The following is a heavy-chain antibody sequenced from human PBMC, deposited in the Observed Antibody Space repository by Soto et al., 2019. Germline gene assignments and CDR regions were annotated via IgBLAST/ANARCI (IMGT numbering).Heavy chain of an antibody. CDR3: AKLAGYCSGNSCHGDYAMDV. CDR1: GGSIRSKSYS. Sequence: ETLSLTCSVSGGSIRSKSYSWGWIRQPPGKGLEWIGTFYYSENTYYNPSLKSRVTISVDTSKNQFSLKLSSVTAADTAVYYCAKLAGYCSGNSCHGDYAMDVWGQGTTVTVSS. V-gene: IGHV4-39*01. J-gene: IGHJ6*02. D-gene: IGHD2-15*01. CDR2: FYYSENT.